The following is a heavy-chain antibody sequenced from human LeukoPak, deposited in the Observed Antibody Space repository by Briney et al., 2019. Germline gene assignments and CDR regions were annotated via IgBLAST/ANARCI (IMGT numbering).Heavy chain of an antibody. CDR1: GFTVSSYS. Sequence: PGGSLRLSCAASGFTVSSYSMNWVRQAPGKGLEWVSSISSSSSYIYYADSVKGRFTISRDNAKNSLYLQMNSLRAEDTAVYYCAGGYYYDSSGRPPLDYWGQGTLVTVSS. CDR3: AGGYYYDSSGRPPLDY. J-gene: IGHJ4*02. CDR2: ISSSSSYI. V-gene: IGHV3-21*01. D-gene: IGHD3-22*01.